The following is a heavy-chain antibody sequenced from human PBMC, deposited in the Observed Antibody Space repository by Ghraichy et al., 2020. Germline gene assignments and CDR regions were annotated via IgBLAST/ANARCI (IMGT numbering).Heavy chain of an antibody. D-gene: IGHD1-26*01. CDR1: GFSLSTSGVG. V-gene: IGHV2-5*02. Sequence: SGPTLVKPTQTLTLTCTFSGFSLSTSGVGVGWIRQPPGKALEWLALIYWDDDKRYSPSLKSRLTITKDTSKNQVVLTMTNMDPVDTGTYYCAHLSHSGSYFSYWGQGTLVTVSS. CDR3: AHLSHSGSYFSY. CDR2: IYWDDDK. J-gene: IGHJ4*02.